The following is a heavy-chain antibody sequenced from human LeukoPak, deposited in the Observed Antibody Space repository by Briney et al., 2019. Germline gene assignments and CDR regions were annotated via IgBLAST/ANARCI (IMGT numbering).Heavy chain of an antibody. CDR1: GFTFSSYA. D-gene: IGHD3-10*01. CDR2: ISGSGGST. J-gene: IGHJ6*02. V-gene: IGHV3-23*01. Sequence: PGGSLRLSCAASGFTFSSYAMSWVRQAPGKGLEWVSAISGSGGSTYYADSVKGRFTISRDNAKNSLYLQMNSLRAEDTAVYYCAREYYGTPSYYYYGMDVWGQGTTVTVSS. CDR3: AREYYGTPSYYYYGMDV.